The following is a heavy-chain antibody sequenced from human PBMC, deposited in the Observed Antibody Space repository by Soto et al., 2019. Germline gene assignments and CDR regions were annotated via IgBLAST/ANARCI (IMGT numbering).Heavy chain of an antibody. CDR3: SRGPTPIIAAAGISFD. CDR1: GVSISSSSYD. V-gene: IGHV4-39*01. D-gene: IGHD6-13*01. Sequence: EAQCVTCAVVGVSISSSSYDWCWIRQPPGKGLEWIGSIYYSESTYNNPSSKRRVTISVDTSKNQSSLKLSSVTAADTAVYYCSRGPTPIIAAAGISFDWGQGTPVTV. J-gene: IGHJ4*02. CDR2: IYYSEST.